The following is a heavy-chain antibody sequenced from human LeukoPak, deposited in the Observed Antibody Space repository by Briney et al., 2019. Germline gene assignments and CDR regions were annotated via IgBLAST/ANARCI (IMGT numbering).Heavy chain of an antibody. D-gene: IGHD1-1*01. J-gene: IGHJ6*02. CDR1: GGSISSGGYY. Sequence: SQTLSLTCTVSGGSISSGGYYWSWIRQHPGKGLEWIGYIYYSGSTYYNPSLKSRVTISVDTSKNQFSLKLSSVTAADTAVYYCARAGWNGPYGMDVWGQGTTVTVSS. CDR2: IYYSGST. V-gene: IGHV4-31*03. CDR3: ARAGWNGPYGMDV.